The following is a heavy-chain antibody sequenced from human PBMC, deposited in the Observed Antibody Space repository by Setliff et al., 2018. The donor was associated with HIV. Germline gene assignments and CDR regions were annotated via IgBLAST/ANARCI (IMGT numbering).Heavy chain of an antibody. CDR3: ARDPPGYGDSNDF. CDR2: IYYSGNT. Sequence: PSETLSLTCTVSGGSVGSGSYYWSWIRQPPGKGLEWIGYIYYSGNTNYNPSLKSRVTLSIDTSKNQSSLNLHSVTAADTAVYYCARDPPGYGDSNDFWGQGTLVTVSS. CDR1: GGSVGSGSYY. D-gene: IGHD4-17*01. V-gene: IGHV4-61*01. J-gene: IGHJ4*02.